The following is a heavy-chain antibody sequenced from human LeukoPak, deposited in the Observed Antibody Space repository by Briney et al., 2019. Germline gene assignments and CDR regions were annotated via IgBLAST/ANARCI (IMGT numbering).Heavy chain of an antibody. V-gene: IGHV3-30*02. CDR3: ASPGLEAVDY. CDR2: IPSDGSNN. CDR1: GVTFSRHV. J-gene: IGHJ4*02. Sequence: PGGSLRLSCAASGVTFSRHVMHWVRQAPGKGLEWVAFIPSDGSNNYYADSVKGRFTISRDNSKNTLYLQMNSLRVDDTAVYYCASPGLEAVDYWGQGTLVTVSS.